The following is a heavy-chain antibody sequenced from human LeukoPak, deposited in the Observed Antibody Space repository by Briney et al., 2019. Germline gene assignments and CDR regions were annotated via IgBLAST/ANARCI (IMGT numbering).Heavy chain of an antibody. V-gene: IGHV1-2*02. D-gene: IGHD2-2*01. CDR1: GYTFTGYY. CDR3: ARDRGLARYCSSSCFDY. Sequence: ASVKVSCKASGYTFTGYYMHWVRQAPGQGLEWMGWINPNSGGTNYAQKFQGRVTMTRDTPISTAYMELSRLRSDDTAVYYCARDRGLARYCSSSCFDYWGQGTLVTVSS. J-gene: IGHJ4*02. CDR2: INPNSGGT.